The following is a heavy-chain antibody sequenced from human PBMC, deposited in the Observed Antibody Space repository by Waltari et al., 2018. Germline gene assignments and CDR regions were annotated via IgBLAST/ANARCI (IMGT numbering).Heavy chain of an antibody. D-gene: IGHD3-16*01. J-gene: IGHJ4*02. Sequence: QITLKESGPTLVNPTQTLTLTCTFSGFSLSSYGVGVGWIRQPPGKTLECLALIYWDDDKRYNPSLRSRLTIAKDTSKNQVVLTMTNMDPVDTATYYCAHRRGNTIWGAGYFDYWGQGALVTVSS. V-gene: IGHV2-5*02. CDR2: IYWDDDK. CDR3: AHRRGNTIWGAGYFDY. CDR1: GFSLSSYGVG.